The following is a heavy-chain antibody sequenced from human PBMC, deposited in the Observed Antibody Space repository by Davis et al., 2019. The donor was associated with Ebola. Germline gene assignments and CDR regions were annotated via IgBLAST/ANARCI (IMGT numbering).Heavy chain of an antibody. D-gene: IGHD5-18*01. J-gene: IGHJ5*02. CDR1: GYSFKNYA. Sequence: ASVKVSCKASGYSFKNYAISWVRQAPGQGLEWMGWISAYNGNTNYAQKVQGRVTMTIDTSINTAYMELDRLKSDDTALYYCARGHTYGRWDDRFDPWGQGTLVTVSS. CDR2: ISAYNGNT. V-gene: IGHV1-18*01. CDR3: ARGHTYGRWDDRFDP.